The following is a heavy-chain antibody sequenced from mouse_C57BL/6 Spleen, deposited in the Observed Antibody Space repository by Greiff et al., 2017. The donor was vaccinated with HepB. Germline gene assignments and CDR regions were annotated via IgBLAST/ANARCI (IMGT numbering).Heavy chain of an antibody. Sequence: EVQLQQSGAELVKPGASVKLSCTASGFNFKDYYMHWVKQRPEQGLEWIGRIDPEDGETNYAPKFQGKATITADTSSNTAYLQLSSLTSEDTAVYYGARKTTGVAPYAMDYWGQGTSVTVSS. D-gene: IGHD1-1*01. V-gene: IGHV14-2*01. J-gene: IGHJ4*01. CDR2: IDPEDGET. CDR1: GFNFKDYY. CDR3: ARKTTGVAPYAMDY.